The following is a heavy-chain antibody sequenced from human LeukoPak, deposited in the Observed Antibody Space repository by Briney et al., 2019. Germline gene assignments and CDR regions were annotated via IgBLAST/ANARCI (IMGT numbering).Heavy chain of an antibody. Sequence: ASVKVSCKASGYTFTGYYMHWVRQAPGQGLEWMGWINPNSGDTNSTQRFQGRVTMTRDTSDSTANMELRSLSSDDTAVYYCTRGDRNGYNYWGQGTLVTVSS. CDR2: INPNSGDT. J-gene: IGHJ4*02. CDR1: GYTFTGYY. CDR3: TRGDRNGYNY. D-gene: IGHD5-24*01. V-gene: IGHV1-2*02.